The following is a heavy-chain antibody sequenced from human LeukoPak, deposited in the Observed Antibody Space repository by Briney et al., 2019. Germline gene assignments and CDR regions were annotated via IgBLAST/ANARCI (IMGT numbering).Heavy chain of an antibody. CDR2: ISTSSSTV. CDR3: ARDRGGSGSYYFDY. CDR1: GFTFSSYS. V-gene: IGHV3-48*04. D-gene: IGHD3-10*01. J-gene: IGHJ4*02. Sequence: GGSLRLSCAASGFTFSSYSMNWVRQAPGKGLEWVSYISTSSSTVYYSDSVKGRFTISRDNAKNSLYLQMDTLRAEDTAVYYCARDRGGSGSYYFDYWGQGTLVIVSS.